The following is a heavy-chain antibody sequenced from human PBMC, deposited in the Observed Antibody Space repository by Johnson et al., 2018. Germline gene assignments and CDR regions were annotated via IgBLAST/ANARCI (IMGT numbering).Heavy chain of an antibody. CDR2: MNPNSGNT. V-gene: IGHV1-8*01. CDR1: GYTFTSYD. Sequence: QVQLVESGAEVKKPGASVKVSCKASGYTFTSYDINWVRQATGQGLEWMGWMNPNSGNTGYAQKFQGRVTMTRNTSISTAYMELSSLGSEDTAVYYCARAEDWFLEWLSYMDVWGKGTTVTVSS. CDR3: ARAEDWFLEWLSYMDV. D-gene: IGHD3-3*01. J-gene: IGHJ6*03.